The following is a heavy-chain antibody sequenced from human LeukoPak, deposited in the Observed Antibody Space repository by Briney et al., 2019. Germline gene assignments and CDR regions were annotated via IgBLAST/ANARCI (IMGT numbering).Heavy chain of an antibody. CDR3: ARFLGSHYFDY. Sequence: PSETLFLTCTVHGGSISSSSYDWGWFRQPPGNGLEWIRSIYYNGSTYDNPSLKSRVTISVDTTKNQFSLKLSSVTAADTAVYYCARFLGSHYFDYWGQGTLVTVSS. CDR1: GGSISSSSYD. J-gene: IGHJ4*02. D-gene: IGHD3-16*01. V-gene: IGHV4-39*01. CDR2: IYYNGST.